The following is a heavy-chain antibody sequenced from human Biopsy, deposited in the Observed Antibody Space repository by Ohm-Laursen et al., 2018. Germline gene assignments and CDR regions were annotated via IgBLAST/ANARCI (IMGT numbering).Heavy chain of an antibody. J-gene: IGHJ4*02. CDR2: VWYDGINK. Sequence: RSLRLSCSASGFTFSSFGMHWVRQAPGKGLEWVAVVWYDGINKFYADSVEGRFTISRDNFKNTVYLEMNSLRPEDTAVYYCARDLGNLRGAMFYLDSWGQGTLVSVSS. V-gene: IGHV3-33*01. CDR1: GFTFSSFG. D-gene: IGHD3-10*01. CDR3: ARDLGNLRGAMFYLDS.